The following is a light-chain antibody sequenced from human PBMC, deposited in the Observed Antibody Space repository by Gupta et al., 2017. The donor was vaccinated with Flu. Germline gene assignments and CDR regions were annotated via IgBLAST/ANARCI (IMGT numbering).Light chain of an antibody. CDR2: DTS. Sequence: TLSLFPGQRATLSCRASQSIANYLAWYQHKPGQAPRLLIYDTSNRATGIPARFSGSGSGTDFTLTISSLEPGDSAVYYCQQRFSWPPGKTFGQGTRVEI. J-gene: IGKJ1*01. CDR1: QSIANY. V-gene: IGKV3-11*01. CDR3: QQRFSWPPGKT.